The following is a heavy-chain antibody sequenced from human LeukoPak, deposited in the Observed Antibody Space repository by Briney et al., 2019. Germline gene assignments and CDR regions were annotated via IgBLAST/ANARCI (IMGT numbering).Heavy chain of an antibody. Sequence: PSETLSLTCAVYGGSFSGYYWSWIRQPPGKGLEWIGEINHSGSTNYNPSLKSRVTISVDTSKNQFSLKLSSVTAADTAVYYCARVRGSTVVIPFDYWGQGTLVTVSS. V-gene: IGHV4-34*01. CDR3: ARVRGSTVVIPFDY. CDR1: GGSFSGYY. J-gene: IGHJ4*02. D-gene: IGHD4-23*01. CDR2: INHSGST.